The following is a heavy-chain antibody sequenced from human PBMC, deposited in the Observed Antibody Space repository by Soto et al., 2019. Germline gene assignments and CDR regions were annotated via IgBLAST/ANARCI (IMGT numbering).Heavy chain of an antibody. V-gene: IGHV4-39*01. CDR2: FHYNENT. D-gene: IGHD6-13*01. J-gene: IGHJ4*02. CDR3: ARLDSHTSSWYPPFDY. Sequence: SETLSLTCTVSGGSISSVSYYWSWIRQPPGEGLEWIGSFHYNENTYYNPSLGSRVTISVDTSKNQFSLRVTSVTVADTAVYYCARLDSHTSSWYPPFDYWGQGAPVTVSS. CDR1: GGSISSVSYY.